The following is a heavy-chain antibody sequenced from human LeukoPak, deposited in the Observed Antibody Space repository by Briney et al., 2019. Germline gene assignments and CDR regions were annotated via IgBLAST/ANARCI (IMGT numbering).Heavy chain of an antibody. J-gene: IGHJ4*02. D-gene: IGHD3-10*01. CDR1: GFTFSSYS. CDR3: ARPQSSGSHYFDY. V-gene: IGHV3-21*01. Sequence: GGSLRLSCAASGFTFSSYSMNWVRQAPGKGLEWVSSISSSSSYIYYADSVKGRFTISRGNAKNSLYLQMNSLRAEDTAVYYCARPQSSGSHYFDYWGQGTLVTVSS. CDR2: ISSSSSYI.